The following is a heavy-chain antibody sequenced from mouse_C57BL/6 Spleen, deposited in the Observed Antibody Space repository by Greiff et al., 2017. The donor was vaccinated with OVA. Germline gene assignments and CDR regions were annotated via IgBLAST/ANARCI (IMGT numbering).Heavy chain of an antibody. Sequence: VKLQQPGAELVRPGSSVKLSCKASGYTFTSYWMHWVKQRPIQGLEWIGNIDPSDSETHYNQKFKDKATLTVDKSSSTAYMQLSSLTSEDSAVYYCARWNYGSPDYWGQGTTLTVSS. CDR1: GYTFTSYW. CDR3: ARWNYGSPDY. D-gene: IGHD1-1*01. V-gene: IGHV1-52*01. CDR2: IDPSDSET. J-gene: IGHJ2*01.